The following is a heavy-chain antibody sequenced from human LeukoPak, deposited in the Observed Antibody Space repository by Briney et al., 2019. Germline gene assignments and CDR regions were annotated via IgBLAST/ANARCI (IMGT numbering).Heavy chain of an antibody. Sequence: GGSLRLSCAASGFTFSTYAIHWVRQAPGKGLEWVAVISYDGSNKYYADSMKGRFTISRDNSKNTLYLQMNSLRAEDTAVYYCARPGVVIIIPPGFDYWGQGTLVTVSS. D-gene: IGHD3-3*01. J-gene: IGHJ4*02. CDR1: GFTFSTYA. CDR2: ISYDGSNK. V-gene: IGHV3-30-3*01. CDR3: ARPGVVIIIPPGFDY.